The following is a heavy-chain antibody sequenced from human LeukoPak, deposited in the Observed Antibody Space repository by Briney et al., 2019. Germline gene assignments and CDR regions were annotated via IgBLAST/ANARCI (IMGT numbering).Heavy chain of an antibody. V-gene: IGHV4-39*07. Sequence: SETLSLTCTVSGGSISSSSYYWGWIRQPPGKGLEWIGSIYYSGSTYYNPSLKSRVTMSVDTSKNQFSLKLSSVTAADTAVYYCARPRAGYYFDYWGQGTLVTVSS. CDR2: IYYSGST. CDR3: ARPRAGYYFDY. J-gene: IGHJ4*02. CDR1: GGSISSSSYY.